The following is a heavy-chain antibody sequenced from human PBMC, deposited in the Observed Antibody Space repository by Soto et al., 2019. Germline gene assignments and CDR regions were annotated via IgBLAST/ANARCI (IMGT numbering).Heavy chain of an antibody. Sequence: ASVKVSCKASGYIFTGYYIHWVRQAPGQGLEWMGWINPNSGGTNYAQKFQGWVTMTRDTSINTTYMELSRLRSDDTAVYYCASESKSGYDYHYYCDWGQGTLVTVSS. CDR3: ASESKSGYDYHYYCD. D-gene: IGHD5-12*01. J-gene: IGHJ4*02. CDR1: GYIFTGYY. V-gene: IGHV1-2*04. CDR2: INPNSGGT.